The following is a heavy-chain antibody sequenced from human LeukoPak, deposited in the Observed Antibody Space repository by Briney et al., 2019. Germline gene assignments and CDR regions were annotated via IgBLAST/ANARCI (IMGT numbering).Heavy chain of an antibody. V-gene: IGHV4-39*01. J-gene: IGHJ4*02. CDR1: GGSISSSSYY. Sequence: SETLSLTCTVSGGSISSSSYYWGWLRQPPGKGLEWIGSIYYSGSTYYNPSLKSRVTISVDTPKNQFSLKLSSVTAADTAVYYCARQAITFGGVIVNFDYWGQGTLVTVSS. CDR2: IYYSGST. CDR3: ARQAITFGGVIVNFDY. D-gene: IGHD3-16*02.